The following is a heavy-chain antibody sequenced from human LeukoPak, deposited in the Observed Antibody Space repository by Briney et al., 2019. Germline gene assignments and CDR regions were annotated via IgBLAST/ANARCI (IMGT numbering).Heavy chain of an antibody. J-gene: IGHJ4*02. CDR3: ASKLPGGSYPYYFDY. V-gene: IGHV1-69*06. D-gene: IGHD1-26*01. CDR1: GYTFTGYY. CDR2: IIPIFGTA. Sequence: SVKVSFKASGYTFTGYYMHWVRQAPGQGLEWMGGIIPIFGTANYAQKFQGRVTITADKSTSTAYMELSSLRSEDTAVYYCASKLPGGSYPYYFDYWGQGTLVTVSS.